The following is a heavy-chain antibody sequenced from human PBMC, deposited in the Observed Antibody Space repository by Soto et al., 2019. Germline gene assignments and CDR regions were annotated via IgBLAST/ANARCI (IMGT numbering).Heavy chain of an antibody. CDR3: ARYFMIVVVNCYFDY. D-gene: IGHD3-22*01. V-gene: IGHV4-30-4*01. CDR1: GGSISSGDYY. J-gene: IGHJ4*02. CDR2: IYYSGST. Sequence: QVQLQESGPGLVKPSQTLSLTCTVSGGSISSGDYYWSWIRHPPGKGLEWIGYIYYSGSTHYNQSLKCQVTISVDTSKFPSSLQLRSVTAADTAVYSCARYFMIVVVNCYFDYWGQGTLVTVSS.